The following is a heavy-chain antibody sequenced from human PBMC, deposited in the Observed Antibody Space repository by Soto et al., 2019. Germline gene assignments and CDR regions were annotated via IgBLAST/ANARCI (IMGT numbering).Heavy chain of an antibody. CDR3: ARHTFGDFWSGSQNWFDP. J-gene: IGHJ5*02. CDR2: IYYSGST. Sequence: SETLSLTCTVSGGSISSSSYYWGWIRQPPGKGLEWIGSIYYSGSTYYNPSLKSRVTISVDTSKNQFSLKLSSVTAADTAVYYCARHTFGDFWSGSQNWFDPWGQGTLATVSS. D-gene: IGHD3-3*01. CDR1: GGSISSSSYY. V-gene: IGHV4-39*01.